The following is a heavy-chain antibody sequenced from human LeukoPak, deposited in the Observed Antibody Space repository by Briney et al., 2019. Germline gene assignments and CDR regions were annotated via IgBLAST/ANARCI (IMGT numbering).Heavy chain of an antibody. CDR1: GGTFSSYA. V-gene: IGHV1-69*13. CDR2: IIPIFGTA. J-gene: IGHJ6*03. Sequence: SVKVSCKASGGTFSSYAISWVRQAPGQGLEWMGGIIPIFGTANYAQKFQGRVTITADESTSTAYMELSSLRSEDTAVYYCARVGYSYANYYYYYMDVWGKGTTVTVSS. CDR3: ARVGYSYANYYYYYMDV. D-gene: IGHD5-18*01.